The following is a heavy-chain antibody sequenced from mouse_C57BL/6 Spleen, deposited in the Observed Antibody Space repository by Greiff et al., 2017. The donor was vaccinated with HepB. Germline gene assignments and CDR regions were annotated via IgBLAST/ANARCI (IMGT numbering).Heavy chain of an antibody. D-gene: IGHD1-1*01. J-gene: IGHJ4*01. Sequence: VQLQQSGAELVRPGASVKLSCTASGFNIKDDYMHWVKQRPEQGLEWIGWIDPENGDTEYATKFQGKATITADTSSNTAYLQLSSLTSEDTAVYYCTTATTGSSWGFDYAMDYWGQGTSVTVSS. V-gene: IGHV14-4*01. CDR3: TTATTGSSWGFDYAMDY. CDR2: IDPENGDT. CDR1: GFNIKDDY.